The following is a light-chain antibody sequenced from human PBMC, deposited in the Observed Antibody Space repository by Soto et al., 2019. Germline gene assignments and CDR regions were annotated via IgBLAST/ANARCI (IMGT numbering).Light chain of an antibody. CDR1: QSISSW. J-gene: IGKJ1*01. V-gene: IGKV1-5*01. CDR2: DAS. Sequence: DIQMTQSPSTLSASVGGRVTITCRASQSISSWLAWYQQKPGKAPKLLIYDASSLESGVPSRFSGSGSGTEFTLTISSLQPDDFATYYCQQYNSYSWTFGQGTKLDIK. CDR3: QQYNSYSWT.